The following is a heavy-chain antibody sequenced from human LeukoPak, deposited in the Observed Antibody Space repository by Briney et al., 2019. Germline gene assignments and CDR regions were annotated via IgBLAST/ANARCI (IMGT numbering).Heavy chain of an antibody. J-gene: IGHJ5*02. CDR3: AKGGKLRYFDWLLSHWFDP. Sequence: PGGSLRLSCAASGFTFRSYAMNWVRQAPGKGLEWVSAISGSGGSTYYADSVKGRFTISRDNSKNTLYLQMNSLRAEDTAVYYCAKGGKLRYFDWLLSHWFDPWGQGTLVTVSS. D-gene: IGHD3-9*01. CDR1: GFTFRSYA. V-gene: IGHV3-23*01. CDR2: ISGSGGST.